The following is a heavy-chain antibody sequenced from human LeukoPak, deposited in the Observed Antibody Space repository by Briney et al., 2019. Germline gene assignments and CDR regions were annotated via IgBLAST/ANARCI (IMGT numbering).Heavy chain of an antibody. D-gene: IGHD6-13*01. CDR2: INAGNGNT. CDR3: ARDPYSSSWYRDWYFDL. Sequence: ASVKVSCKASGYTFTSYAMHWVRQAPGQRLEWMGWINAGNGNTKYSQKFQGRVTITRDTSASTAYMELSSLRSEDTAVYYCARDPYSSSWYRDWYFDLWGRGTLVTVSS. CDR1: GYTFTSYA. V-gene: IGHV1-3*01. J-gene: IGHJ2*01.